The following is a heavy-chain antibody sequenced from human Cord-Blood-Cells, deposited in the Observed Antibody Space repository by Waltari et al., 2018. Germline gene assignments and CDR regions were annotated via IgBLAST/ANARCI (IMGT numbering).Heavy chain of an antibody. V-gene: IGHV4-30-2*01. J-gene: IGHJ3*02. Sequence: QLQLQESGSGLVKPSQTLSLTCAVSGGSISSGGYSWSWIRQPPGKGLEWIGYSYHSGGTIYNPAVKRRVTISVDRSENQFSLKLSSVTAADTAVYYCARAPYRGAFDIWGQGTMVTVSS. CDR1: GGSISSGGYS. CDR2: SYHSGGT. CDR3: ARAPYRGAFDI.